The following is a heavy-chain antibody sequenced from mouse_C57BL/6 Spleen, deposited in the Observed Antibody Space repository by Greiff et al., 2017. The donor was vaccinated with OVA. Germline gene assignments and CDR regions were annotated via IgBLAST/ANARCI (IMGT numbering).Heavy chain of an antibody. CDR3: TREYYGSLFDY. CDR2: ISSGGDYI. D-gene: IGHD1-1*01. CDR1: GFTFSSYA. Sequence: EVKLVESGEGLVKPGGSLKLSCAASGFTFSSYAMSWVRQTPEKRLAWVAYISSGGDYIYYADTVKGRFTISRDNARNTLYLQMSSLKSEDTAMYYCTREYYGSLFDYWGQGTTLTVSS. V-gene: IGHV5-9-1*02. J-gene: IGHJ2*01.